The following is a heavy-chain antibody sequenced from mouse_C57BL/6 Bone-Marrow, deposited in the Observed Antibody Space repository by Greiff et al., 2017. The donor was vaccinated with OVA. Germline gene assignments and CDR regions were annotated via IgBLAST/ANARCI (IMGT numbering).Heavy chain of an antibody. V-gene: IGHV12-3*01. D-gene: IGHD1-1*01. CDR3: AGVYYYGGDYFDY. Sequence: VKVVESGPGLVKPSQSLFLTCSITGFPITSGYYWIWIRQSPGKPLEWMGYITHSGETFYNPSLQSPISITRETSKNQFFLQLNSVTTEDTAMYYCAGVYYYGGDYFDYWGQGTTLTVSS. CDR1: GFPITSGYY. J-gene: IGHJ2*01. CDR2: ITHSGET.